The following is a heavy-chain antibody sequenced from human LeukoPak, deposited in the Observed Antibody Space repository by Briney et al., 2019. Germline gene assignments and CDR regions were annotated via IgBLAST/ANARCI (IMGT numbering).Heavy chain of an antibody. CDR3: ARDGSSGWYPEYYFDY. D-gene: IGHD6-19*01. CDR1: GFTFSSYG. CDR2: IWYDGSNK. J-gene: IGHJ4*02. V-gene: IGHV3-33*01. Sequence: GGSLRLFCAASGFTFSSYGMHWVRQAPGKGLEGGAVIWYDGSNKYYADSVKGRFTISRDNSKNTLYLQMNSLRAEDTAVYYCARDGSSGWYPEYYFDYWGQGTLVTVSS.